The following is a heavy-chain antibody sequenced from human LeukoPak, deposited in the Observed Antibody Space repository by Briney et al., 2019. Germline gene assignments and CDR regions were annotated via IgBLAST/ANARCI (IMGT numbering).Heavy chain of an antibody. V-gene: IGHV3-11*01. CDR3: ASEYCSGGSCYRAFDH. CDR1: GFTFSDYY. J-gene: IGHJ4*02. CDR2: ISSSGSTI. D-gene: IGHD2-15*01. Sequence: GGSLRLSCAASGFTFSDYYMSWVRQAPGKGLEWVSYISSSGSTIYYADSVKGRFTISRDNAKNSLYLQMNRLRAEDTAVYYCASEYCSGGSCYRAFDHWGQGTLVTVSS.